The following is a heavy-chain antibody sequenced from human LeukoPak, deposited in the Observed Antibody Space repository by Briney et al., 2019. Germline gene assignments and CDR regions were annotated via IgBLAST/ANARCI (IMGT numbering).Heavy chain of an antibody. V-gene: IGHV4-61*10. CDR1: GGSISSANYY. Sequence: SETLSLTCTVSGGSISSANYYWSWIRQPAGKGLEWIGEINHSGSINYNPSLKSRVTISVDTSKNQFSLKVSSVTAADTAVYYCARGLLRRYISTVRRDGFDIWGQGTMVTVSS. CDR3: ARGLLRRYISTVRRDGFDI. J-gene: IGHJ3*02. CDR2: INHSGSI. D-gene: IGHD5-24*01.